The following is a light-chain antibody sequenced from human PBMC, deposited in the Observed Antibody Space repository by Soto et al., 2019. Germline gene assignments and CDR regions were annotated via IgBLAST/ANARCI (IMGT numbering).Light chain of an antibody. CDR3: SSYTSSSTLGVV. J-gene: IGLJ2*01. Sequence: QSVLTQPPSASGSPGQSVTISCTGTSSDIGAYNHVSWYQQHPGKAPRFIIYEVSQRPSGVPDRFSGSKSGNTASLTISGLQAEDEADYYCSSYTSSSTLGVVFGGGTKLTVL. CDR1: SSDIGAYNH. V-gene: IGLV2-8*01. CDR2: EVS.